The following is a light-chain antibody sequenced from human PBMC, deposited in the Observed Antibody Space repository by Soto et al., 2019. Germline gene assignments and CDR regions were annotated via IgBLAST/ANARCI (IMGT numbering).Light chain of an antibody. CDR3: QQYGSSRT. CDR2: GAS. CDR1: QSVSSSH. Sequence: EIVLTQSPGTLSLSPGERATLSCRASQSVSSSHLAWYQQKPGQAPRLLIYGASIRATGIPDRFSGSGSGTDFTLTISRLEPEDFAVYYCQQYGSSRTFGGGTKVEIK. V-gene: IGKV3-20*01. J-gene: IGKJ4*01.